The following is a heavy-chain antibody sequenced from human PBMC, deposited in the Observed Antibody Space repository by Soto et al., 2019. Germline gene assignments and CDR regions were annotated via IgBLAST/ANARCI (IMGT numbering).Heavy chain of an antibody. Sequence: QVQLVESGGGVVQPGRSLRLSCAASGFTFSSYGMYWVRQAPGKGLEWVARISYDGSDQFYGDSVKGRFTISRDNSKNTRYLQMNSLRSEDTAVYYCAKDTGADYWGQGTVVTVSA. CDR2: ISYDGSDQ. V-gene: IGHV3-30*18. J-gene: IGHJ4*02. CDR1: GFTFSSYG. D-gene: IGHD3-10*01. CDR3: AKDTGADY.